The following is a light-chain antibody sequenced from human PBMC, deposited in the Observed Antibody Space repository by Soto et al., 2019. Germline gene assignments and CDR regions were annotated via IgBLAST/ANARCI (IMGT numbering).Light chain of an antibody. CDR3: CSYAGSSTHV. V-gene: IGLV2-23*02. Sequence: QSVLTQPASVSGSPGQSITFSCTGTSSDVGSSNLVSWYQQHPGKAPKLLIYEVSKRTSGVSNRFSGSKSGNTASLTISGLQAEDEADYYCCSYAGSSTHVFGTGTKVTVL. CDR2: EVS. J-gene: IGLJ1*01. CDR1: SSDVGSSNL.